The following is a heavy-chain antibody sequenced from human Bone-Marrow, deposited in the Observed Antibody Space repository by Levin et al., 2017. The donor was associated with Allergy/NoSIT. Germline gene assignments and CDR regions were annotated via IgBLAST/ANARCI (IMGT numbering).Heavy chain of an antibody. CDR2: IYYSGST. CDR3: ASDWGPWWCGESHVMDV. J-gene: IGHJ6*02. V-gene: IGHV4-59*01. Sequence: SQTLSLTCTVSGGSTSGYYWTWIRQPPGRGLEYIGYIYYSGSTNYNPSLESRVTISLDKFLNEFSLQLTSVTAADTAVYYCASDWGPWWCGESHVMDVWGRGTTVTVSS. CDR1: GGSTSGYY. D-gene: IGHD3-10*01.